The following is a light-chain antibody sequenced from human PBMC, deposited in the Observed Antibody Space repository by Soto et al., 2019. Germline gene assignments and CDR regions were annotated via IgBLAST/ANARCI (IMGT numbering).Light chain of an antibody. Sequence: EIVMTQSPATLSGSPGERATLSCRASQSVSSSLAWYQQKPGQSPRLLIYGASTRATGIPARFSGSGSGTEFTLTISSLQSEDFAVYYCQQYNNWPPWTFGQGTKVEIK. V-gene: IGKV3-15*01. CDR3: QQYNNWPPWT. CDR2: GAS. CDR1: QSVSSS. J-gene: IGKJ1*01.